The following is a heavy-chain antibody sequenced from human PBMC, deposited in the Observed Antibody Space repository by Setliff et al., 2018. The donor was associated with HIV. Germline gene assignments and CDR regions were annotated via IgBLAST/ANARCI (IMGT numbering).Heavy chain of an antibody. V-gene: IGHV4-39*02. J-gene: IGHJ4*02. CDR1: GGTISSSDYY. CDR3: ARVPFTTGFDY. D-gene: IGHD3-3*01. CDR2: IYHSGGT. Sequence: SETLSLTCTVSGGTISSSDYYWGWIRQPPGRGLEWIGNIYHSGGTHYNPSPRSRVTISVDTSKNHFSLKLSSVTAADTAVFYCARVPFTTGFDYWGQGILVTVSS.